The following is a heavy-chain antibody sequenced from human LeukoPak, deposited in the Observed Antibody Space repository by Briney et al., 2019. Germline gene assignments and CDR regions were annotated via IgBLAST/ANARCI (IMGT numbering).Heavy chain of an antibody. J-gene: IGHJ4*02. D-gene: IGHD3-3*01. V-gene: IGHV1-69*05. CDR1: GGTFSSYA. CDR2: IIPIFGTA. CDR3: ARDRDFWSGYYAIGGFDY. Sequence: SVKVSCKXSGGTFSSYAISWVRQAPRQGLEWMGRIIPIFGTANYAQKFQGRVTITTDESTSTAYMELSSLRSEDTAVYYCARDRDFWSGYYAIGGFDYWGQGTLVTVSS.